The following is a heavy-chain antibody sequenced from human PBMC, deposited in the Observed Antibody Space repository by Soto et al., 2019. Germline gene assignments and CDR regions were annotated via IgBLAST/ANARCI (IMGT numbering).Heavy chain of an antibody. V-gene: IGHV1-69*08. CDR3: ARDGNSGTDRNYYGMDV. D-gene: IGHD1-26*01. CDR1: GGTFSSYT. J-gene: IGHJ6*02. CDR2: IIPTLGIA. Sequence: QVQLVQSGAEVKKPGSSVKVSCKASGGTFSSYTISWVRQAPGQGLEWMGRIIPTLGIANYAQKFQGRVTITADKSTSTAYMELSSLRSEDTAVYYCARDGNSGTDRNYYGMDVWGQGTTVTVSS.